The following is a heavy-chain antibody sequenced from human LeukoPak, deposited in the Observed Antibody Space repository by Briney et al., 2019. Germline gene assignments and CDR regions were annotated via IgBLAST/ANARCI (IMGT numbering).Heavy chain of an antibody. J-gene: IGHJ5*02. CDR1: GGSFSGYY. D-gene: IGHD6-19*01. V-gene: IGHV4-34*01. Sequence: PSETLSLTCAVYGGSFSGYYWSWIRQPPGKGLEWIGEINHSGSTNYNPSLKSRVTISVDTSKNQFSLKLSSVTAADTAVYYCARGPRIAVAGRRSWFDPWGQGNLVTVSS. CDR2: INHSGST. CDR3: ARGPRIAVAGRRSWFDP.